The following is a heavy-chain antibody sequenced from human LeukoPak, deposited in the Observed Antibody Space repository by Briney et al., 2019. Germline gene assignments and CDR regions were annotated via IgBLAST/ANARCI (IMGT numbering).Heavy chain of an antibody. V-gene: IGHV3-23*01. CDR3: AKDPYYSGSGSPGDY. Sequence: GGSLRLSCAASGFTFSSYAMSWVRQAPGKGLEWVSAISGSGGSTYYADSVKGRFTISRDNSKNTLYLQMNSLRAEDTAVYYCAKDPYYSGSGSPGDYWGQGTLVTVSS. CDR2: ISGSGGST. D-gene: IGHD3-10*01. CDR1: GFTFSSYA. J-gene: IGHJ4*02.